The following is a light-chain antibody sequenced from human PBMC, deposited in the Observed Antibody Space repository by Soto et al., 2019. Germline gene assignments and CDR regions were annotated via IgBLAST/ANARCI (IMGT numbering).Light chain of an antibody. J-gene: IGKJ5*01. V-gene: IGKV3-15*01. Sequence: EIVMTQSPATLSVSPGEGATLSCRASQGIFYTLSWYQQTPGQTPRLLIYDTSIRPTRVPARFSGSRSGTEFTLTIRSLQSKDFAVYYCQQYTNWPPITFGQGTRLEI. CDR1: QGIFYT. CDR3: QQYTNWPPIT. CDR2: DTS.